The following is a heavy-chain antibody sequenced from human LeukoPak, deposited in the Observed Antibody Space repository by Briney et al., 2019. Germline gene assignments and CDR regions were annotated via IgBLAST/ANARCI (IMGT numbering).Heavy chain of an antibody. CDR3: AREGRLYDSSGYADFEGSVDY. CDR2: IYYSGST. Sequence: SETLSLTCTVSGGSISSSSYYWGWIRQPPGKGLEWIGSIYYSGSTYYNPSLKSRVTISVDTSKNQFSLKLSSVTAADTAVYYCAREGRLYDSSGYADFEGSVDYWGQGTLVTVSS. J-gene: IGHJ4*02. D-gene: IGHD3-22*01. CDR1: GGSISSSSYY. V-gene: IGHV4-39*07.